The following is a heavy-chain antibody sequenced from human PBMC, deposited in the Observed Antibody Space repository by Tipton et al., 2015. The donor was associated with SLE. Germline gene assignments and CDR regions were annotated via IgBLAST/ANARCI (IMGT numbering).Heavy chain of an antibody. J-gene: IGHJ4*02. CDR1: GPSLSSSTYY. Sequence: TLSLTCTVSGPSLSSSTYYWSWIRQPPGKGLEWIGYIHHSGSTSYSPSLRSRVTISVDTSKNRLSLKVNSVTAADTAVYFCARLGSTTYLTLDGFYFDYWGQGTRVTVSS. CDR3: ARLGSTTYLTLDGFYFDY. CDR2: IHHSGST. V-gene: IGHV4-61*01. D-gene: IGHD2/OR15-2a*01.